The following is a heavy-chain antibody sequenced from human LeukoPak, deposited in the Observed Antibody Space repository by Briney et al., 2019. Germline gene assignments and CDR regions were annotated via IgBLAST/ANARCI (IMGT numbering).Heavy chain of an antibody. CDR2: ISSSSSYI. CDR1: GFTFSSYS. Sequence: GGSLRLSCAASGFTFSSYSMNWVRQAPGKGLEWVSSISSSSSYIYYADSVKGRFTISRDNAKNSLYLQMNSLRAEDTAVYYCARDGELERVDAFDIWGQGTVVTVSS. V-gene: IGHV3-21*01. J-gene: IGHJ3*02. D-gene: IGHD1-1*01. CDR3: ARDGELERVDAFDI.